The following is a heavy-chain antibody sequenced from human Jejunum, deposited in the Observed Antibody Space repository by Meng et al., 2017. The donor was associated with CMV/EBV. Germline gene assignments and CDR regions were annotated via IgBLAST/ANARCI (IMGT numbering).Heavy chain of an antibody. CDR1: GYSFTSYG. V-gene: IGHV1-18*01. CDR3: ARGQYYQYYYGLDV. CDR2: ISAYNGNT. D-gene: IGHD3-16*01. Sequence: GYSFTSYGVGWVRQAPGQALEWVGWISAYNGNTNYAQKFQGRVTMTTDTSTGTAYMELRSLKVDDTAVYYCARGQYYQYYYGLDVWGLGTKVTVSS. J-gene: IGHJ6*02.